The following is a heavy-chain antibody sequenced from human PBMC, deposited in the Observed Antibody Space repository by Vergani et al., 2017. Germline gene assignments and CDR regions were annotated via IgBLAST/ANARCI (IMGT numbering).Heavy chain of an antibody. CDR1: GYYFTDNY. CDR3: VRGGTFDWLST. Sequence: QVQLVQSGAEVKKPGAAVKVYCKASGYYFTDNYLHWVRQAPGQGLEWMGRITPQNGGTQYAEKFKGRVTMTRDTSITTAYMELTSLTSDDTAVYYCVRGGTFDWLSTWGQGTLVTVSS. V-gene: IGHV1-2*02. J-gene: IGHJ5*02. D-gene: IGHD3-9*01. CDR2: ITPQNGGT.